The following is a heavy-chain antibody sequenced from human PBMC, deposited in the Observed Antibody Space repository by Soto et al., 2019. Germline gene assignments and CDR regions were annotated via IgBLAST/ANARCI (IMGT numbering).Heavy chain of an antibody. J-gene: IGHJ6*03. CDR2: IYPGDSDT. D-gene: IGHD6-13*01. CDR1: GYSFTSYW. Sequence: GESLKISCKGSGYSFTSYWIGWVRQMPGKGLEWMGIIYPGDSDTRYSPSFQGQVTISADKSISTAYLQWSSLKASDTAMYYCARHGPQGAAAGTNYYYYYYMDVWGKGTTVTVSS. V-gene: IGHV5-51*01. CDR3: ARHGPQGAAAGTNYYYYYYMDV.